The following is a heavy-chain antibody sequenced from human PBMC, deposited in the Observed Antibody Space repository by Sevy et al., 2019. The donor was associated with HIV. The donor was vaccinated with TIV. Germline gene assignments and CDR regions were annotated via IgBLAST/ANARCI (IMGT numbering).Heavy chain of an antibody. Sequence: SETLSLTCTVSGGSITSLYWNWIRQPPGKGLEWIANIYYNGHIHYNPSLKSRVTLSLDTSKNQFSLRLSSVTAADTAMYYCAGENAWGRGYSWGQGTLATVSS. J-gene: IGHJ4*02. D-gene: IGHD1-26*01. V-gene: IGHV4-59*08. CDR1: GGSITSLY. CDR2: IYYNGHI. CDR3: AGENAWGRGYS.